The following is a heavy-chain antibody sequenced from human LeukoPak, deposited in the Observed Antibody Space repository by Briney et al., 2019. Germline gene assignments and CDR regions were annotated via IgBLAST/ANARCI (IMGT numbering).Heavy chain of an antibody. Sequence: GGSLRLSCAASGFTFSSYWMSWVRQAPGKGLEWVANIKQDGSETYYVDSVKGRFTISRDNAKNSLYLQMNSLRAEDTAVYYCARYPRARQDIVVVPAAMPFDYWGQGTLVTVSS. CDR1: GFTFSSYW. CDR3: ARYPRARQDIVVVPAAMPFDY. CDR2: IKQDGSET. D-gene: IGHD2-2*01. J-gene: IGHJ4*02. V-gene: IGHV3-7*03.